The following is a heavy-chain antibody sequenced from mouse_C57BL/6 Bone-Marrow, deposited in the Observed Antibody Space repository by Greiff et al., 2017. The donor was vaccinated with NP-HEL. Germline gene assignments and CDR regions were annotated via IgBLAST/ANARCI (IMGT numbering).Heavy chain of an antibody. J-gene: IGHJ1*03. V-gene: IGHV5-6*01. CDR3: ARRSTTPLCWYFDV. D-gene: IGHD1-1*01. CDR1: GFTFSSYG. Sequence: EVQLQESGGDLVKPGGSLKLSCAASGFTFSSYGMSWVRQTPDKRLEWVATISSGGSYTYYPDSVKGRFTISRDNAKNTLYLQMSSLKSEDTAMYYGARRSTTPLCWYFDVWGTGTTVTVSS. CDR2: ISSGGSYT.